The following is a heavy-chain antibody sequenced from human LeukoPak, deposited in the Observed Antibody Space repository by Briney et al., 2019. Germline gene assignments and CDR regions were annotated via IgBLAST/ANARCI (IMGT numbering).Heavy chain of an antibody. D-gene: IGHD5-12*01. J-gene: IGHJ6*02. CDR1: GFTVSDLY. CDR2: TRNKANRYTT. CDR3: ARGQYSGYDTRRGDYYYAMDV. Sequence: GGSLRLSCAASGFTVSDLYMDWVRQAPGKGLEWVGRTRNKANRYTTEYAASVNRRFAILRDDSKNSLYLHMNNLKSEDTAVYFCARGQYSGYDTRRGDYYYAMDVWGQGTTVTVSS. V-gene: IGHV3-72*01.